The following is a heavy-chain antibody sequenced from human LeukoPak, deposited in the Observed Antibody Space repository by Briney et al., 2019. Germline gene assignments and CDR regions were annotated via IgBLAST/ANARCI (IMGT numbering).Heavy chain of an antibody. Sequence: ASVKVSCKASGYTFTGYYMHWVRQAPGQGLEWMGWINPNSGGTNYAQKFQGRVTMTRDTSISTAYMELSRLRSDDTAAYYCARDRCSGGSCYSDWFDPWGQGTLVTVSS. CDR1: GYTFTGYY. J-gene: IGHJ5*02. V-gene: IGHV1-2*02. CDR2: INPNSGGT. CDR3: ARDRCSGGSCYSDWFDP. D-gene: IGHD2-15*01.